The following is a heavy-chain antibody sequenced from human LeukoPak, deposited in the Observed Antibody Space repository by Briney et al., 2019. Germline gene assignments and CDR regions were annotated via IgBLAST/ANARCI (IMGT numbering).Heavy chain of an antibody. CDR3: AGSGYSYGYVDWYFDL. V-gene: IGHV4-34*01. CDR2: INHSGST. D-gene: IGHD5-18*01. Sequence: SETLSLTCAVYGGSFSGYYWSWIRQPPGKGLEWIGEINHSGSTNYNPSLKSRVTISVDTSKNQFSLKLSSVTAADTAVYYCAGSGYSYGYVDWYFDLWGRGTLVTVSP. CDR1: GGSFSGYY. J-gene: IGHJ2*01.